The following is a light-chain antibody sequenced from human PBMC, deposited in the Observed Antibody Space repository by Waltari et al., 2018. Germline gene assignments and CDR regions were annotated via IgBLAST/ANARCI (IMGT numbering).Light chain of an antibody. Sequence: VTISCSGSSSNIGNNYVSWYQQLPGTAPKLLLYEDYRRPSGIPDRFSGSKSGTSATLGITGLQTGDEADYYCAAWDSSLSGWAFGGGTKLTVL. CDR1: SSNIGNNY. V-gene: IGLV1-51*02. CDR3: AAWDSSLSGWA. J-gene: IGLJ3*02. CDR2: EDY.